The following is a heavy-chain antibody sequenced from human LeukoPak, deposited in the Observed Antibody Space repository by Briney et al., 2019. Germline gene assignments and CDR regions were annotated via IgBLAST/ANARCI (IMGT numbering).Heavy chain of an antibody. CDR3: ARDLNL. Sequence: SETLSLTCTVSGGSISSHYWGWIRQPPGKGLEWIGYIYYSGSTNYNPSLKSRVTISVDTSKNQFSLKLSSVTAADTAVYYCARDLNLWGQGTLVTVSS. CDR2: IYYSGST. CDR1: GGSISSHY. J-gene: IGHJ4*02. V-gene: IGHV4-59*11.